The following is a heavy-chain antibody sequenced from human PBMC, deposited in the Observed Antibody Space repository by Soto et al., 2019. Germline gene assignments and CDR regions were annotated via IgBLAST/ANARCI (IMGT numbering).Heavy chain of an antibody. CDR2: IIPIFGTA. D-gene: IGHD3-22*01. CDR3: ARDPYYYDSSGYNEYYFDY. CDR1: GGTFSSYA. J-gene: IGHJ4*02. V-gene: IGHV1-69*13. Sequence: SVKVSCKASGGTFSSYAISWVRQAPGQGLEWMGGIIPIFGTANYAQKFQGRVTITADESTSTAYMELSSLRSEDTAVYYCARDPYYYDSSGYNEYYFDYWGQGTLVTVSS.